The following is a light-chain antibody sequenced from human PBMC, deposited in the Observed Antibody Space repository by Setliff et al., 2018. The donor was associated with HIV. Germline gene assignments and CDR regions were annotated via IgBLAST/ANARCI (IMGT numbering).Light chain of an antibody. CDR1: RSDVGNYNL. Sequence: QSVLTQPASVSGSPGQSITIPCTGTRSDVGNYNLVSWYQQHPGTAPKLIIYEVTKRPSGVSNRFSGSKSGNTASLTISGLQAEDESDYYCGSCTTTSPCAFGTGTKVTVL. CDR2: EVT. CDR3: GSCTTTSPCA. J-gene: IGLJ1*01. V-gene: IGLV2-23*02.